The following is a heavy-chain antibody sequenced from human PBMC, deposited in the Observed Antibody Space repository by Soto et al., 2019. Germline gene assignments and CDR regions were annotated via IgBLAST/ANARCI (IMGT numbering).Heavy chain of an antibody. CDR1: GGSISSGGYS. CDR2: IYHSGST. D-gene: IGHD3-9*01. V-gene: IGHV4-30-2*01. J-gene: IGHJ6*02. CDR3: ARARTGSYYYYGMDV. Sequence: PSETLSLTCAVSGGSISSGGYSWSWIRQPPGKGLEWIGYIYHSGSTYYNPSLKSRVTISVDRSKNQFSLKLSSVTAADTAVYYCARARTGSYYYYGMDVWGQGTTVTVFS.